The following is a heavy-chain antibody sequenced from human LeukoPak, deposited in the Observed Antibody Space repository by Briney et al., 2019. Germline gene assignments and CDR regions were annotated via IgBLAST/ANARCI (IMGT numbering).Heavy chain of an antibody. Sequence: SSETLSLTCTVSDDSMSSYYWNWTRRPPGKGLEWIGYVYYSGGTNYNPSLKSRVTISLDTSKNQFSLKLSSVTAADTAVYYCARRANTAPPYYFDYWGQGTLVTVSS. CDR1: DDSMSSYY. V-gene: IGHV4-59*01. D-gene: IGHD5-18*01. CDR3: ARRANTAPPYYFDY. J-gene: IGHJ4*02. CDR2: VYYSGGT.